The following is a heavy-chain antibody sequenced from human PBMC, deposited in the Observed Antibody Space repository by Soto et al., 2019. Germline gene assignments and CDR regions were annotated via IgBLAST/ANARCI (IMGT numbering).Heavy chain of an antibody. CDR3: AREEYYYGSGAFFDY. CDR2: IIPIVGIA. CDR1: GGTFSSYT. J-gene: IGHJ4*02. Sequence: QVQLVQSGAEVKKPGSSVKVSCKASGGTFSSYTISWVRQAPGQGLEWMGRIIPIVGIANYAQKFQGRVTITADKSTSTAYMELSSLRSEDTAVYYCAREEYYYGSGAFFDYLGQGTLVTVSS. D-gene: IGHD3-10*01. V-gene: IGHV1-69*08.